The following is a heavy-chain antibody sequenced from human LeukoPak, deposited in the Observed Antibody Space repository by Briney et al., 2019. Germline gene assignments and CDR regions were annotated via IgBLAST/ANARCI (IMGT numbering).Heavy chain of an antibody. J-gene: IGHJ4*02. CDR3: ARDLSREYSGFTDY. Sequence: ASVKVSCKASGYTFTGYYMHWVRQAPGQGLEWMGWINPNSGGTNYAQKFQGWVTMTRDTSINTAYMELNRLRSDDTAVYYCARDLSREYSGFTDYWGQGTLVTVSS. D-gene: IGHD5-12*01. V-gene: IGHV1-2*04. CDR1: GYTFTGYY. CDR2: INPNSGGT.